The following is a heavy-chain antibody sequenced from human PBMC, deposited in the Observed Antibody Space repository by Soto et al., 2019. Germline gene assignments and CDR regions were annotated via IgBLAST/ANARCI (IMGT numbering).Heavy chain of an antibody. CDR3: ARDPGYYDSSGYFDY. CDR1: GGTFSSYA. Sequence: SVKVSCKASGGTFSSYAISWVRQAPGQGLEWMGGIIPIFGTANYAQKFQGRVTITADESTSTAYMELSSLRSEDTAVYYCARDPGYYDSSGYFDYWGQGTLVTVSS. J-gene: IGHJ4*02. D-gene: IGHD3-22*01. V-gene: IGHV1-69*13. CDR2: IIPIFGTA.